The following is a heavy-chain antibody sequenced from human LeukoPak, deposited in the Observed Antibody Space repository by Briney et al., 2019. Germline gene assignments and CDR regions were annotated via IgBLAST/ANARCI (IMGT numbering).Heavy chain of an antibody. CDR1: GGSIGSSSYY. Sequence: SETLSLTCTVSGGSIGSSSYYWGWIRQPPGKGLEWIGSIYYSGSIYYNPSLKSRVTISVDKSKNQFSLKLSSVTAADTAVYYCARTITMVRGVIAYYMDVWGKGTTVTVSS. D-gene: IGHD3-10*01. V-gene: IGHV4-39*07. J-gene: IGHJ6*03. CDR2: IYYSGSI. CDR3: ARTITMVRGVIAYYMDV.